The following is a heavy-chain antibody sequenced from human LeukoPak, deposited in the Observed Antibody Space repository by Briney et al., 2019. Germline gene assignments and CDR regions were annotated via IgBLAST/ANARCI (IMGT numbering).Heavy chain of an antibody. D-gene: IGHD6-19*01. CDR1: EFTFSSSY. CDR3: ANSVAGYFDY. J-gene: IGHJ4*02. V-gene: IGHV3-21*01. CDR2: ISSSSNYI. Sequence: PGGSLRLSCAASEFTFSSSYMNWVRQAPGKGLEWVSSISSSSNYIYYADSVKGRFTISRDNAKNSLYLQMNSLRAEDTAVYYCANSVAGYFDYGGQGTLVTVSS.